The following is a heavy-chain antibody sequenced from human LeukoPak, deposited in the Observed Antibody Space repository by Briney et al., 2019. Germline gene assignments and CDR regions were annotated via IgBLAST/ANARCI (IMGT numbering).Heavy chain of an antibody. CDR2: IYYSGST. CDR3: ARERRDGYNCNTNCDY. V-gene: IGHV4-39*07. CDR1: GDSITSSSSY. D-gene: IGHD5-24*01. Sequence: SETLSLTCTVSGDSITSSSSYWGWIRQPPGKGLEWIGNIYYSGSTYYNPSLKSRVTISVDTSKNQFSLKLSSVTAADTAVYYCARERRDGYNCNTNCDYWGQGTLVTVSS. J-gene: IGHJ4*02.